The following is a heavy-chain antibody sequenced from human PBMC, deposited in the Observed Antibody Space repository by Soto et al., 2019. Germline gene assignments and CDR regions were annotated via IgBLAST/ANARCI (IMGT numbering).Heavy chain of an antibody. Sequence: GESLKISCKGSGYSFTSYWIGWVRQMPGKGLEWMGIIYPGDSDTRYSPSFQGQVTISADKSISTAYLQWSSLKASDTAMYYCARHSDCGGDCTGMPLVKSPSRRSYNWFDPWGQGTLVTVPQ. D-gene: IGHD2-21*02. CDR3: ARHSDCGGDCTGMPLVKSPSRRSYNWFDP. CDR2: IYPGDSDT. J-gene: IGHJ5*02. CDR1: GYSFTSYW. V-gene: IGHV5-51*01.